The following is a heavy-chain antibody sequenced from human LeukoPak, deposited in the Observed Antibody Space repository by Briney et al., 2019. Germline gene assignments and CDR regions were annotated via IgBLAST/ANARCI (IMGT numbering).Heavy chain of an antibody. V-gene: IGHV3-30*02. CDR1: GFTFSSYG. J-gene: IGHJ4*02. Sequence: GGSLRLSCAASGFTFSSYGMHWVRQAPGKGLEWVAFIRYDGSNKYYADSVKGRFTISRDNSKNTLYLQMNSLRAEDTAVYYCANRKSGYYYDSSGFDYWGQGTLVTVSS. D-gene: IGHD3-22*01. CDR3: ANRKSGYYYDSSGFDY. CDR2: IRYDGSNK.